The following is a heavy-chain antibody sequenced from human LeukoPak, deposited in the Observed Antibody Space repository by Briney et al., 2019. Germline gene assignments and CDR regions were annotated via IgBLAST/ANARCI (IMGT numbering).Heavy chain of an antibody. V-gene: IGHV4-4*02. Sequence: SGTLFLTCGVSGGSITNTNYWTWVRQPPGKGLEWIGEVNLQGSTNYNPSLMGRVAISVDTSENHISLQLTSVTAADTAVYYCAREGGPYRPLDYSGQGTLVTVSS. J-gene: IGHJ4*02. CDR2: VNLQGST. CDR1: GGSITNTNY. CDR3: AREGGPYRPLDY.